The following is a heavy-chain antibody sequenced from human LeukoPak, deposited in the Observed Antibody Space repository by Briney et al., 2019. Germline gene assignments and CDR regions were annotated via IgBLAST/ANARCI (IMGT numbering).Heavy chain of an antibody. V-gene: IGHV3-23*01. J-gene: IGHJ1*01. CDR2: ISGSGDST. CDR1: GFTFSSYA. CDR3: AKDQGYYGSGSYKEYFQH. D-gene: IGHD3-10*01. Sequence: GESLRLSCAASGFTFSSYAMTWVRQAPGKGLEWVSAISGSGDSTYYADSVKGRFTTSRDNSKNTLYLQMNSLRAEDTAIYYCAKDQGYYGSGSYKEYFQHWGQGTLVTVSS.